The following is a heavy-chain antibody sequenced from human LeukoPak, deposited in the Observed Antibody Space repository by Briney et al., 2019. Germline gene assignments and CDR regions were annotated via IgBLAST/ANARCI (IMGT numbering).Heavy chain of an antibody. CDR2: VKYDGSTT. V-gene: IGHV3-74*01. CDR3: AKDRSGDFDY. CDR1: GFTFSAYW. Sequence: PGGSLRLSCAASGFTFSAYWMHWVRQAPGKGLVWVSRVKYDGSTTTYADSVKGRFTISRDNSKNTLYLQMNSLRAEDTAVYYCAKDRSGDFDYWGQGTLVAVSS. D-gene: IGHD2-15*01. J-gene: IGHJ4*02.